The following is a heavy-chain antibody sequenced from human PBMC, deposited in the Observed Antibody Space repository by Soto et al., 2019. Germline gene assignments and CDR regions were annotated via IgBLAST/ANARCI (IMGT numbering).Heavy chain of an antibody. CDR1: GGSISSYY. V-gene: IGHV4-59*01. Sequence: SETLSLTCTVSGGSISSYYWSWIRQPPGKGLEWIGYIYYSGSTNHNPSLKSRVTISVDTSKNQFSLKLSSVTAADTAVYYCARNRGGYDILTGYFPWFDPWGQGTLVTVSS. D-gene: IGHD3-9*01. J-gene: IGHJ5*02. CDR3: ARNRGGYDILTGYFPWFDP. CDR2: IYYSGST.